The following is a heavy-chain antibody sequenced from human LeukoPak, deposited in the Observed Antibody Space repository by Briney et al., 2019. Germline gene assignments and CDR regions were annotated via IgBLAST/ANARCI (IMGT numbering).Heavy chain of an antibody. D-gene: IGHD3-22*01. CDR2: IDYSGST. J-gene: IGHJ4*01. Sequence: SETLSLTCGVFGGSFSGYYWTWIRQSPGKGLEWIGEIDYSGSTNYNPSLKSRVTISVDTSKNQFSLRLSSVTAADTAVYYCARGRYYFDCSGYDYWGQGTMVTVSS. CDR1: GGSFSGYY. V-gene: IGHV4-34*01. CDR3: ARGRYYFDCSGYDY.